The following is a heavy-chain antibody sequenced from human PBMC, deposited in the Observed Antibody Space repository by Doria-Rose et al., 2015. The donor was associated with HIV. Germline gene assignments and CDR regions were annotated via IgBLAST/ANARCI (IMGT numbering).Heavy chain of an antibody. CDR1: GVSLSSPGMG. Sequence: QVTLKESGPVLVKPTETLTPTCTVSGVSLSSPGMGVSWIRQPPGKALEWLANIFADDERSYKTSLKSRLTISRGTSKRQVVLTMTDMDPVDTATYYCARIKSSRWYHKYYFDFWGQGTLVIVSA. V-gene: IGHV2-26*01. J-gene: IGHJ4*02. D-gene: IGHD6-13*01. CDR3: ARIKSSRWYHKYYFDF. CDR2: IFADDER.